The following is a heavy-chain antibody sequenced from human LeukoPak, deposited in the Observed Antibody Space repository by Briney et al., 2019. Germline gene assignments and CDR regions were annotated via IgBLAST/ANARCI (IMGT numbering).Heavy chain of an antibody. J-gene: IGHJ5*02. D-gene: IGHD3-3*01. CDR3: ARAQNDFWSGYKGNWFDP. Sequence: ASVKVSCKASGYTFTSYDINWVRQATGQGLEWMGWMNPNSGNTGYAQKFQGRVTITRNTSISTAYMELSSLRSEDTAVYYCARAQNDFWSGYKGNWFDPWGQGTLVTVSS. CDR2: MNPNSGNT. CDR1: GYTFTSYD. V-gene: IGHV1-8*03.